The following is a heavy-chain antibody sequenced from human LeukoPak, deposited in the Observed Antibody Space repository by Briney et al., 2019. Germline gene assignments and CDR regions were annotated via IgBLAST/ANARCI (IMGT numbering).Heavy chain of an antibody. Sequence: SETLSLTCTVSGCSISSYYWSWIRQHPGKGLEWIGYIYYSGSTNYNPSLKSRVTISVDTSKNQFSLKLSSVTAADTAVYYCARGTIVVPFDYWGQGTLVTVSS. CDR3: ARGTIVVPFDY. CDR2: IYYSGST. D-gene: IGHD2-21*01. V-gene: IGHV4-59*01. J-gene: IGHJ4*02. CDR1: GCSISSYY.